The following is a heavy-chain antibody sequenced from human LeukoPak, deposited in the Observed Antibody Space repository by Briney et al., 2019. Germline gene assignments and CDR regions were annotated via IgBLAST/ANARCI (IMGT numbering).Heavy chain of an antibody. Sequence: PSETLSLTCTVSGGSISSSSYYWGWIRQPPGKGLEWVSTISGSGDNTYYADSVKGRFTISRDNSTDKLYLQMNSLRAEDTAVYYCAKVEYSTMTTYYFDYWGQGALVTVSS. CDR3: AKVEYSTMTTYYFDY. CDR2: ISGSGDNT. J-gene: IGHJ4*02. V-gene: IGHV3-23*01. CDR1: GGSISSSSYY. D-gene: IGHD2/OR15-2a*01.